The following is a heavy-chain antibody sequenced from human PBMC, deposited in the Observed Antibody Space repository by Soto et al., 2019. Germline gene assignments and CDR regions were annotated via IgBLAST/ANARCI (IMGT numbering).Heavy chain of an antibody. CDR3: ARDLNYTGAGG. CDR1: GFRFSSHW. V-gene: IGHV3-7*05. Sequence: PGGSLRLSCAASGFRFSSHWMSWVRQAPGKGLEWVANLNPDGSTKFYVDSVKGRFTISRDNAENSLFLQMNSLRVEDTAVYYCARDLNYTGAGGWGPGTLVTVSS. CDR2: LNPDGSTK. J-gene: IGHJ4*02. D-gene: IGHD3-10*01.